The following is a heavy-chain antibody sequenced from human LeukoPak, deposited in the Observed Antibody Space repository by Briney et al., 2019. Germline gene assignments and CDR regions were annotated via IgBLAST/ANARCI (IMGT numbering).Heavy chain of an antibody. J-gene: IGHJ6*02. CDR3: ASSGEIAAPYYYYYYGMDV. Sequence: SETLSLTCTVSGGSISSGGYYWSWIRQHPGKGLGWIGYIYYSGSTYYNPSLKSRVTISVDTSKNQFSLKLSSVTAADTAVYYCASSGEIAAPYYYYYYGMDVWGQGTTVTVSS. D-gene: IGHD6-13*01. V-gene: IGHV4-31*03. CDR1: GGSISSGGYY. CDR2: IYYSGST.